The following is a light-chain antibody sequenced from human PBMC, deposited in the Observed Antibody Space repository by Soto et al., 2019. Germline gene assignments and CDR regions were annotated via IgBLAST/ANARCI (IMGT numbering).Light chain of an antibody. J-gene: IGKJ2*01. Sequence: DIVMTQTPLSLSVTPGQPASISCKSSNSLLHSDGKTYLSWYLQKPGQPPQLLIFEVSNRFSGVPNRFSGSGSGTNFTLTVSRVEAEDVGVYYCMQTIELPRTFGEGTKLEIK. CDR2: EVS. V-gene: IGKV2D-29*01. CDR1: NSLLHSDGKTY. CDR3: MQTIELPRT.